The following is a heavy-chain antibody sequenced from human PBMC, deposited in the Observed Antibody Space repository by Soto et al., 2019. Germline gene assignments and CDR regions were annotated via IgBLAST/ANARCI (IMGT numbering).Heavy chain of an antibody. CDR1: GFTFSSYA. J-gene: IGHJ4*02. Sequence: GGSLRLSCAASGFTFSSYAMHWVRQAPGKGLEWVAVISYDGSNKYYADSVKGRFTISRDNSKNTLYLQMNSLRAEDTAVYYCARDPGRYCTNGVCLAFDYWGQGTLVTVSS. CDR2: ISYDGSNK. V-gene: IGHV3-30-3*01. D-gene: IGHD2-8*01. CDR3: ARDPGRYCTNGVCLAFDY.